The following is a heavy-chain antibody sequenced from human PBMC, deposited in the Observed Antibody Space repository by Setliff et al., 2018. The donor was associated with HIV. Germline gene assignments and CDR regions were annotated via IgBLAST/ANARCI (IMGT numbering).Heavy chain of an antibody. CDR2: INPSGGRT. CDR1: GYTFTGSF. V-gene: IGHV1-46*01. D-gene: IGHD4-17*01. Sequence: ASVKVSCKSSGYTFTGSFMHWVRQAPGQGLEWMGLINPSGGRTSYAQKFQGRVTMTRDTSTSTVYMELSSLRSEDTAVCYCARGQASNDYGVSFWGQGTMVTVSS. J-gene: IGHJ3*01. CDR3: ARGQASNDYGVSF.